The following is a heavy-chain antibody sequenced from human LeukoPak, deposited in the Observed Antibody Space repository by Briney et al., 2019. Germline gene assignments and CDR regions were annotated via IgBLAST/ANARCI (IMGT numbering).Heavy chain of an antibody. Sequence: SETLSLTCTVSGGSISSYYWSWIRQPPGKGLEWIGSIYYSGSTYYNPSLKSRVTISVDTSKNQFSLKLSSVTAADTAVYYCARRRDGYNYHFDYWGQGTLVTVSS. CDR3: ARRRDGYNYHFDY. D-gene: IGHD5-24*01. CDR2: IYYSGST. J-gene: IGHJ4*02. CDR1: GGSISSYY. V-gene: IGHV4-59*05.